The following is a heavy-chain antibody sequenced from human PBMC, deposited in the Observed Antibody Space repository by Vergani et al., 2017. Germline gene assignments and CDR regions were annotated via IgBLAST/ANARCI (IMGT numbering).Heavy chain of an antibody. D-gene: IGHD3-22*01. V-gene: IGHV4-61*02. CDR2: IYTSGST. CDR3: ARGQISSGYYDAFDI. CDR1: GGSISSGSYY. J-gene: IGHJ3*02. Sequence: QVRLQESGPGLVKPSETLSLTCTVSGGSISSGSYYWSWIRQPAGKGLEWIGRIYTSGSTNYNPSLKSRVTISVDTSKNQFSLKLSSVTAADTAVYYCARGQISSGYYDAFDIWGQGTMVTVSS.